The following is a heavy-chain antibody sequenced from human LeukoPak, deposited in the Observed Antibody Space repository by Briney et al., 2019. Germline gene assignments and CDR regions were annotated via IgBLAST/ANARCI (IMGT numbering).Heavy chain of an antibody. D-gene: IGHD2-15*01. V-gene: IGHV3-21*01. CDR2: ISSSSSYI. CDR3: ARLVVVAANAFVI. Sequence: GGSLRLSCAASGFTFSSYSMNWVRQAPGKGLEWVSSISSSSSYIYYADSVKGRFTISRDNAKNSLYLQMNSLRAEDTAVYYCARLVVVAANAFVIWGQGTMVTVSS. CDR1: GFTFSSYS. J-gene: IGHJ3*02.